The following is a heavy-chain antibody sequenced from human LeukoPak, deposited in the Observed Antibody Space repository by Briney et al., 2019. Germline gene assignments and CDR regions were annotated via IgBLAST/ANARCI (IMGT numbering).Heavy chain of an antibody. CDR2: INPNSGGT. J-gene: IGHJ4*02. CDR1: GYTFTGYY. V-gene: IGHV1-2*02. D-gene: IGHD3-22*01. CDR3: ARGSSSDYYDSSGRTLMDY. Sequence: ASVKVSCKASGYTFTGYYMHWVRQAPGQGLEWMGWINPNSGGTNYAQKFQGRVTMTRDTSISTAYMELSRLRSDDTAVYYCARGSSSDYYDSSGRTLMDYWGQGTLVTVSS.